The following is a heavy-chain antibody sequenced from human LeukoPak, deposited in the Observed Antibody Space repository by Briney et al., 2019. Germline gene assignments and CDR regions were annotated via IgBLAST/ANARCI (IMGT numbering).Heavy chain of an antibody. CDR3: AGGCGWIFDY. J-gene: IGHJ4*02. Sequence: GGSLRLSCAASGFSCRTYWINWVRQAPGKGLEWVANTMQDGIEKNYVDSVKGRFTISKDNTKNSLYLQLNSLRAEDTAVYYCAGGCGWIFDYWGQGTLVTVSS. V-gene: IGHV3-7*01. D-gene: IGHD6-19*01. CDR1: GFSCRTYW. CDR2: TMQDGIEK.